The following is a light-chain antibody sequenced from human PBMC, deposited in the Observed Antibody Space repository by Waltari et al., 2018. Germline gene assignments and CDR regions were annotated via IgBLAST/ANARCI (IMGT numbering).Light chain of an antibody. Sequence: QSVLTQPPSVSAAPGPRVTISCSGGSSNIGNNYVSWYRQFPGTAPKLLIYENNERPSGIPGRVYGAKYGTSASLDITGVQAGDEADYYCGTWDSSLSGAVFGGGTHQTVL. CDR3: GTWDSSLSGAV. CDR2: ENN. J-gene: IGLJ7*01. CDR1: SSNIGNNY. V-gene: IGLV1-51*02.